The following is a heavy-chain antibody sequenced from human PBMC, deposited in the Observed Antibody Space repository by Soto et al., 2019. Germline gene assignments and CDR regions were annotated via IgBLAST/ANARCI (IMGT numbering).Heavy chain of an antibody. Sequence: ASVKVSCKASGYTFTNYAMHWVRQAPGQRLEWMGWINAGNGNTKYSQKFQGRVTITRGTSASTAYMELSSLKASDTAMYYCARDLDYGGNSEASDVWGQGTMVTVSS. V-gene: IGHV1-3*01. CDR1: GYTFTNYA. CDR2: INAGNGNT. CDR3: ARDLDYGGNSEASDV. J-gene: IGHJ3*01. D-gene: IGHD4-17*01.